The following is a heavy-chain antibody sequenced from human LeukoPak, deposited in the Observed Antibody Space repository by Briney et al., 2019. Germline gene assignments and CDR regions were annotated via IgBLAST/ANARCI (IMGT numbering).Heavy chain of an antibody. CDR3: ARGRRGYNYGYSGGVLYYFDY. CDR2: INTNTGTP. V-gene: IGHV7-4-1*02. Sequence: ASVKVSCKASGYTFTNYAMNWVRQAPGQGLEWMGWINTNTGTPTYAQGFTGRFVFSLDTSVGTAYLQISSLKAEDTAVYYCARGRRGYNYGYSGGVLYYFDYWGQGTLVTVSS. CDR1: GYTFTNYA. J-gene: IGHJ4*02. D-gene: IGHD5-18*01.